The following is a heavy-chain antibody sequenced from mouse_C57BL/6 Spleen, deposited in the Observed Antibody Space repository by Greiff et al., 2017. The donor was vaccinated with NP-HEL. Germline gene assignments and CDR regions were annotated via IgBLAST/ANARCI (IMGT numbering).Heavy chain of an antibody. CDR1: GYTFTDYY. J-gene: IGHJ2*01. Sequence: EVQLQQSGPELVKPGASVKISCKASGYTFTDYYMTWVKQSHGKSLEWIGDINPNNGGTSYNQKFKGKATLTVDKSSSTAYMELRSLTSEDSAVYYCARFPYYYGSSYDYWGQGTTLTVSA. CDR2: INPNNGGT. CDR3: ARFPYYYGSSYDY. V-gene: IGHV1-26*01. D-gene: IGHD1-1*01.